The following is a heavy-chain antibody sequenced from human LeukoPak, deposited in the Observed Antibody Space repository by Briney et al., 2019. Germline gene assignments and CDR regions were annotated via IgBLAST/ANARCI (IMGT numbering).Heavy chain of an antibody. CDR2: IYYSGNT. CDR1: GGSISSYY. J-gene: IGHJ4*02. D-gene: IGHD6-13*01. Sequence: SETLSLTCTVSGGSISSYYWSWIRQPPGKGLEWIGYIYYSGNTNYNPSLKSRVTISVDTSKNQFSLKLSSVTAADTAVYYCARHDSSWYSFDYWGQGTLVTVSS. V-gene: IGHV4-59*08. CDR3: ARHDSSWYSFDY.